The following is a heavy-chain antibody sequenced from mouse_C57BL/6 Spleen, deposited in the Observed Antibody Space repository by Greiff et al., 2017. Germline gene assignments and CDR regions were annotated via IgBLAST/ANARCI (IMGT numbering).Heavy chain of an antibody. Sequence: QVQLKQSGPGLVQPSQSLSITCTVSGFSLTSYGVHWVRQSPGKGLEWLGVIWSGGSTDYNAAFISRLSISKDNSKSQVFFKMNSLQADDTAIYYCARNSYYGSSPYAMDYWGQGTSVTVSS. CDR2: IWSGGST. CDR3: ARNSYYGSSPYAMDY. D-gene: IGHD1-1*01. J-gene: IGHJ4*01. V-gene: IGHV2-2*01. CDR1: GFSLTSYG.